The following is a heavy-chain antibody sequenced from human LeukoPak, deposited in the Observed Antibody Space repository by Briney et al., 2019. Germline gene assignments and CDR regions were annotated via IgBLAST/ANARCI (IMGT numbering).Heavy chain of an antibody. V-gene: IGHV3-23*01. J-gene: IGHJ4*02. D-gene: IGHD6-19*01. CDR1: GFTFSSYA. CDR2: ISGSGNSP. CDR3: AKDQRAVDGTCFDN. Sequence: GGALRLSCTASGFTFSSYAMTWVRQAPGKGLEWVADISGSGNSPNYADSVKGRFTISRDTSNNTLCLQMKTFSPEDTAVYYCAKDQRAVDGTCFDNWGQGTLVTVSS.